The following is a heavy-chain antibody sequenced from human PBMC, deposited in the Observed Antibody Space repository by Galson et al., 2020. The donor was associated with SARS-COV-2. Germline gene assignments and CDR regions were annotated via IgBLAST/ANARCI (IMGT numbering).Heavy chain of an antibody. V-gene: IGHV3-49*04. CDR1: GFTFGDYA. CDR2: IRSKASGGTT. CDR3: SSSYDSSGYYPGYFQN. J-gene: IGHJ1*01. Sequence: TGGSLRLSCTTSGFTFGDYAMSWVRQAPGKGLEWVGFIRSKASGGTTEYAASVKGRFTISRDESKSIAYLQMNSLKTEDTAVYYCSSSYDSSGYYPGYFQNWGQGTLVTVSS. D-gene: IGHD3-22*01.